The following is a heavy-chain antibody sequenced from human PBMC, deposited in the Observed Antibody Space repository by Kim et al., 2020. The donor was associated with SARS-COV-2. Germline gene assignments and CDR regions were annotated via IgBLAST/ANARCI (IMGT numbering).Heavy chain of an antibody. D-gene: IGHD1-26*01. CDR3: ARALSGWELKGGFDY. V-gene: IGHV3-48*03. CDR1: GFTFSSYE. CDR2: ISSSGSTI. J-gene: IGHJ4*02. Sequence: GGSMRLSCAASGFTFSSYEMNWVRQAPGKGLEWVSYISSSGSTIYYADSVKGRFTISRDNAKNSLYLQMNSLRAEDTAVYYCARALSGWELKGGFDYWGQGTLVTVSS.